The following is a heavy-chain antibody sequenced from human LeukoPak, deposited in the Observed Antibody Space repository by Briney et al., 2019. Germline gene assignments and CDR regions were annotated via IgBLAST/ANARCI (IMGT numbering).Heavy chain of an antibody. CDR3: AKAQYSRSSRSRTTIGD. CDR2: ISGSGGST. Sequence: GGSLRLSCAASGFTVSSNYMSWVRQAPGKGLGWGSAISGSGGSTYYADSVKGRFTISRDNSKNTLYLQMNSLRDEDTAVYYCAKAQYSRSSRSRTTIGDWGQGTLVTVSS. CDR1: GFTVSSNY. J-gene: IGHJ4*02. D-gene: IGHD6-6*01. V-gene: IGHV3-23*01.